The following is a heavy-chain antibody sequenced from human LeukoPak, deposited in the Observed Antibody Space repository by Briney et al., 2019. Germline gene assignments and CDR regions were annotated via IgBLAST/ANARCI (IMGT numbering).Heavy chain of an antibody. CDR1: GYTFTSYG. V-gene: IGHV1-18*01. D-gene: IGHD2-8*01. J-gene: IGHJ4*02. CDR3: ARSPSYCTNGVCILGY. CDR2: ISAYNGNT. Sequence: ASVKVSCTASGYTFTSYGISWVRQAPGQGLEWMGWISAYNGNTNYAQKLQGRVTMTTDTSTSTAYMELRSLRSDDTAVYYCARSPSYCTNGVCILGYWGQGTLVTVSS.